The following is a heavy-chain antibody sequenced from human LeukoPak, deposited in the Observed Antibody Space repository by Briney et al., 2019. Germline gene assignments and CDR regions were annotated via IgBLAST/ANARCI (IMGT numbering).Heavy chain of an antibody. CDR1: GGTFSSYA. J-gene: IGHJ4*02. CDR2: IIPIFGTA. D-gene: IGHD4-17*01. V-gene: IGHV1-69*05. Sequence: SVKVSCKASGGTFSSYAISWVRQAPGQGLEWMGRIIPIFGTANYAQKFQGRVTIATDESTSTAYMELSSLRSEDTAVYYCAREWVIDYGDYDVYHYFDYWGQGTLVTVSS. CDR3: AREWVIDYGDYDVYHYFDY.